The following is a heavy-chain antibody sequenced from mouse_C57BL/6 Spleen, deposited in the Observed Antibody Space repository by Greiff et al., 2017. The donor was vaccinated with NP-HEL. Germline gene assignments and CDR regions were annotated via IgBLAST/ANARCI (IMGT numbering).Heavy chain of an antibody. CDR3: ARRGSKTWYAVDY. Sequence: VQLQQSGAELMKPGASVKLSCKATGYTFTGYWIEWVKQRPGHGLEWIGEILPGSGSTNYNEKFKGKATLTADTSSNTAYMQLSSLTTEDSAIYYCARRGSKTWYAVDYWGQGTSVTVSS. V-gene: IGHV1-9*01. D-gene: IGHD2-5*01. CDR1: GYTFTGYW. J-gene: IGHJ4*01. CDR2: ILPGSGST.